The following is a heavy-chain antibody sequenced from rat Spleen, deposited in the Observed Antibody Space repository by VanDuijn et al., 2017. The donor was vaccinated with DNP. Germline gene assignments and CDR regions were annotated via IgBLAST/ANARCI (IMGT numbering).Heavy chain of an antibody. D-gene: IGHD1-10*01. CDR2: ISSDVTNT. Sequence: EVQLVESGGGLVRPGRSLKLSCAASGFTFSNYHMAWVRQAPTKGLEWVASISSDVTNTYYGNSVKGRFTISRDNAKRSLYLQMDSLRSEDTATYYCAREGITTSDYFDYWGQGVMVTVSS. CDR1: GFTFSNYH. CDR3: AREGITTSDYFDY. J-gene: IGHJ2*01. V-gene: IGHV5-25*01.